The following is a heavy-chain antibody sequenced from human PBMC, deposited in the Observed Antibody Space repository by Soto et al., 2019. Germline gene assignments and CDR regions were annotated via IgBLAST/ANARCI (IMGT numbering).Heavy chain of an antibody. CDR2: ISASGGST. J-gene: IGHJ4*02. CDR3: AKTHYSSSWYYFDY. V-gene: IGHV3-23*01. Sequence: GSLRLSCAASGFTFSSYAMSWVRQAPGKGLEWVSGISASGGSTDYADSVKGRFTISRDNSKNTLYVQMNSLRAEDTAVYYCAKTHYSSSWYYFDYWGQGTPVTVSS. CDR1: GFTFSSYA. D-gene: IGHD6-13*01.